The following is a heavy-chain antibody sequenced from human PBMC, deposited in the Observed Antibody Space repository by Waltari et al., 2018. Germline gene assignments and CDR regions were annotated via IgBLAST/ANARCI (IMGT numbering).Heavy chain of an antibody. CDR1: GGTFNTYT. CDR2: IIPIFTTA. CDR3: AXGGVGGQSYYYYMDX. Sequence: VQLVQSGAEVREPGSSVKVSCKASGGTFNTYTISWVRQAPGQGLEWMGGIIPIFTTANYAQKFXGRVTITADESTSTAHMELSSLRSEDTAVYYCAXGGVGGQSYYYYMDXWGKGTTVTVSS. V-gene: IGHV1-69*12. J-gene: IGHJ6*03. D-gene: IGHD1-26*01.